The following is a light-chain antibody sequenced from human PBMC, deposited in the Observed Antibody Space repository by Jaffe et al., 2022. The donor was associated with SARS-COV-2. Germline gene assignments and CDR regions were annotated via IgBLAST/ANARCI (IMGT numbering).Light chain of an antibody. Sequence: QSVLTQPPSVSGAPGQRVTISCTGSSSNIGAGYDVHWYQQLPGTAPKLLIYGDNNRPSGVPDRVSASKSGTSASLAITGLQAEDEADYYCQSYDSSLSWVFGGGTKLTVL. CDR1: SSNIGAGYD. CDR3: QSYDSSLSWV. V-gene: IGLV1-40*01. J-gene: IGLJ3*02. CDR2: GDN.